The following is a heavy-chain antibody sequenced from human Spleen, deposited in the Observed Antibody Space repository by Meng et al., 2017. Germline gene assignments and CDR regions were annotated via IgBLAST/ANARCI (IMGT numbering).Heavy chain of an antibody. CDR1: GYTYTDYQ. V-gene: IGHV1-18*01. D-gene: IGHD6-19*01. CDR2: IHPSGHP. Sequence: QVHLLQSGPEWKKPEASEKVSCKASGYTYTDYQTDSARQAPGQGLEWMGWIHPSGHPTYAQKFQGRVTMTIDTSTTTASMELRSLRSDDSALYYCVKHSSDWSLDSWGQGTLVTVSS. CDR3: VKHSSDWSLDS. J-gene: IGHJ4*02.